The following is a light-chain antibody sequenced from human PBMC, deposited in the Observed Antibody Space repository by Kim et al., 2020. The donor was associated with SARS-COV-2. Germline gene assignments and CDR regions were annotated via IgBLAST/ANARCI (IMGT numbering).Light chain of an antibody. CDR2: KAS. CDR1: QSISSW. J-gene: IGKJ2*01. V-gene: IGKV1-5*03. CDR3: QQYNSYPYT. Sequence: DIHMTQSPSTLSASVGDRVTITCRASQSISSWLAWYQQKPGKAPKLLIYKASSLESGVPSRFSGSGSGTEFTLTISTLQPDDFATYSCQQYNSYPYTFGQGTKLEI.